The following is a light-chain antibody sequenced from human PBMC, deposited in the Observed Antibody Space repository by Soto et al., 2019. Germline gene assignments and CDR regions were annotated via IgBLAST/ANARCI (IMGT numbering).Light chain of an antibody. CDR2: GAS. J-gene: IGKJ1*01. Sequence: EIVMTQSPATLSVSPGERATLSCRASQSVSSNLAWYQQKPGQAPRLLMYGASTRATGIPGRFSGSGSGTEFTLTISSLQSEDFAVYYCQQHNNWTPWTFGQGTKVEIK. CDR3: QQHNNWTPWT. CDR1: QSVSSN. V-gene: IGKV3-15*01.